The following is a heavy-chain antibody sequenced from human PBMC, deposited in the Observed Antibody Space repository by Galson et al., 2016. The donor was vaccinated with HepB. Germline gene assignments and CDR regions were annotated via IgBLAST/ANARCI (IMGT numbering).Heavy chain of an antibody. CDR2: ISSNSGAM. CDR1: GFSFSSYT. J-gene: IGHJ5*02. D-gene: IGHD7-27*01. Sequence: SLRLSCAASGFSFSSYTMNWIRQAPGKGLEWLSYISSNSGAMSYADSVKGRFTISRDNAKNSLYLQMNSLRDEDTAVYYCVRELGYLSGWFDPWGQGALVTVSS. V-gene: IGHV3-48*02. CDR3: VRELGYLSGWFDP.